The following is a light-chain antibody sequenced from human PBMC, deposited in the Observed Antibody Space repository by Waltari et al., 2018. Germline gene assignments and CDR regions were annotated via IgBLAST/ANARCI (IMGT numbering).Light chain of an antibody. CDR3: LQYAGSTWT. Sequence: EIVLTQSPGTLSLSPGETATLSCRASQSISSSYLAWYQQRPGQAPRLLIYASTRATGIPDRFSASGSGTDFTLTTNRLEPEDFAMYYCLQYAGSTWTFGQGTKVEIK. CDR1: QSISSSY. V-gene: IGKV3-20*01. CDR2: AS. J-gene: IGKJ1*01.